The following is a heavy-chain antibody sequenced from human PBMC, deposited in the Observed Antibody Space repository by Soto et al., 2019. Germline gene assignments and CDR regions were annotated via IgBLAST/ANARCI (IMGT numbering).Heavy chain of an antibody. CDR1: GGSISGSY. CDR3: AREGGYSYGPFDY. CDR2: VYYTGST. J-gene: IGHJ4*02. D-gene: IGHD5-18*01. Sequence: ETLSLTCSVSGGSISGSYWSWIRQSPGKGLEWLGYVYYTGSTNYSPSLKSRVTISVDTSKNQFSLKLSSVTAADTAVYYCAREGGYSYGPFDYWGQGTLVTVSS. V-gene: IGHV4-59*12.